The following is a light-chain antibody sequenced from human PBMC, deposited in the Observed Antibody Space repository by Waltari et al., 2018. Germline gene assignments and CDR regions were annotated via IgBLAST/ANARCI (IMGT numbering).Light chain of an antibody. CDR2: NGN. Sequence: WYRQSPCATPRAFLCNGNSRASGFPDLFSGSILGNKAALTITGAQADDECDYCCSLYMGSGIWVVGGGTKLTVL. CDR3: SLYMGSGIWV. V-gene: IGLV8-61*01. J-gene: IGLJ3*02.